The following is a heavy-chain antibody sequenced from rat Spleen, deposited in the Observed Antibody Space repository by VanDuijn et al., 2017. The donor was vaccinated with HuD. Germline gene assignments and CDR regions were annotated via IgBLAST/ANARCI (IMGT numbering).Heavy chain of an antibody. Sequence: EVQLVESDGGLVQPGRSLKLSCVASGFTFSDYGMNWIRQAPGKGLEWVASITNTGGSTYYPDSVKGRFTISRDNAKSTLYLQMNSLRSEDTATYYCTRHEEQLYVMDAWGQGASVTVSS. V-gene: IGHV5-31*01. CDR1: GFTFSDYG. J-gene: IGHJ4*01. D-gene: IGHD1-2*01. CDR3: TRHEEQLYVMDA. CDR2: ITNTGGST.